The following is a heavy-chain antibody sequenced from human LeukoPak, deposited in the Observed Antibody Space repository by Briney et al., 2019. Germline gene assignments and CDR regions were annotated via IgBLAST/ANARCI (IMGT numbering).Heavy chain of an antibody. CDR2: INPNSGGT. D-gene: IGHD5/OR15-5a*01. CDR1: GYTFSGYF. V-gene: IGHV1-2*02. Sequence: ASVKASCKASGYTFSGYFMNWVRQAPGQGLEWMGWINPNSGGTNYAQKFQGRVTMTRDTSIGTAYMELSSLRSDDTAVYYCARADSVYDFRYWGQGTLVTVSS. J-gene: IGHJ4*02. CDR3: ARADSVYDFRY.